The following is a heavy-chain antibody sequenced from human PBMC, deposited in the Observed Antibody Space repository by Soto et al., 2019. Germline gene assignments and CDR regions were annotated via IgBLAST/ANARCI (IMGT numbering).Heavy chain of an antibody. CDR3: AREVQVHTPAFVY. CDR2: ISPMFGAA. D-gene: IGHD3-10*01. CDR1: GGTFNTYA. V-gene: IGHV1-69*19. J-gene: IGHJ4*02. Sequence: QVQLVQSGAEMKKPGSSVKVSCQSSGGTFNTYAMNWVRQAPGQGPEWMGDISPMFGAANYAPKFKGRVTITAAESTGTPYMQLSSLTSEDTALYFCAREVQVHTPAFVYWGQGTLVTVSS.